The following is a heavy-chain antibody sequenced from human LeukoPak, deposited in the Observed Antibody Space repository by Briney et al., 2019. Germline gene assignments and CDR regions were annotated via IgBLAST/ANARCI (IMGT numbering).Heavy chain of an antibody. CDR2: ISSSGGST. Sequence: PGGTLRLSCAASGFTSSNYDMSWVRQAPGKGLEWVSVISSSGGSTYYADSVKGRFTISRDNVKNSLYLQMNSLRAEDTAVYYCAELGITMIGGVWGKGTTVTISS. D-gene: IGHD3-10*02. J-gene: IGHJ6*04. V-gene: IGHV3-48*03. CDR3: AELGITMIGGV. CDR1: GFTSSNYD.